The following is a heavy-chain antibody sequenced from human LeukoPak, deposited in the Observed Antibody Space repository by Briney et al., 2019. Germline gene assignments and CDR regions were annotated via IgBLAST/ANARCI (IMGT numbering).Heavy chain of an antibody. D-gene: IGHD5-18*01. CDR3: ARDGGYSYGPLDH. J-gene: IGHJ4*02. Sequence: PPRTLSLTCTVSGGSISSGDYYWSWLRQPPGKGLEWLGFFYHSGTIYYNSSLKSRVTISVDTSKNQFTLRLTSVTAADTAVYFCARDGGYSYGPLDHWGQGALVTVSS. CDR1: GGSISSGDYY. V-gene: IGHV4-30-4*01. CDR2: FYHSGTI.